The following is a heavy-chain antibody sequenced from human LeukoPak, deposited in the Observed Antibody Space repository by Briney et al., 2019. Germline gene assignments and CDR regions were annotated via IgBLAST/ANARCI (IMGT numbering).Heavy chain of an antibody. J-gene: IGHJ5*02. D-gene: IGHD3-16*01. Sequence: RPSETLSLTCTVSGGSISSYSWSWIRQPAGKGLEWIGLFYASGITNYNPSLKTRVTISVDTSKNQFSLNLRSVTAADTAIYYCATTLDYGCFDPWGQGAPVTVSS. CDR3: ATTLDYGCFDP. CDR2: FYASGIT. V-gene: IGHV4-4*07. CDR1: GGSISSYS.